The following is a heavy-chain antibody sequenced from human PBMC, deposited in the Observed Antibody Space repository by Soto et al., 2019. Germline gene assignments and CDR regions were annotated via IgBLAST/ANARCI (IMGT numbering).Heavy chain of an antibody. Sequence: PSETLSLTCTVSDGSINSSINYYWDWIRQSPEKGLEWIGNIYYTGIVDYNPSLKSRVTISVDTSKNQFSLKVRSLTAADTAVYYCARHRADYKWFAPWGRGIRVTVSS. CDR3: ARHRADYKWFAP. J-gene: IGHJ5*02. CDR2: IYYTGIV. V-gene: IGHV4-39*01. CDR1: DGSINSSINYY. D-gene: IGHD2-21*01.